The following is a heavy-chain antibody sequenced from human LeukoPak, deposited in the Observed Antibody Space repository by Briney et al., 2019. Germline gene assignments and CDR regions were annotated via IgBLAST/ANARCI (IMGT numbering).Heavy chain of an antibody. D-gene: IGHD3-9*01. V-gene: IGHV4-39*01. J-gene: IGHJ5*02. CDR1: GGSILSSSYY. CDR3: ARHRADYDILTGYYVGHRWFDP. Sequence: SETLSLTCTVSGGSILSSSYYWGWIRQPPGKGLEWIGSIYYSGTTYYNPSLKSRVTISVDTSKNQFSLKLSSVTAADTAVYYCARHRADYDILTGYYVGHRWFDPWGQGTLVTVSS. CDR2: IYYSGTT.